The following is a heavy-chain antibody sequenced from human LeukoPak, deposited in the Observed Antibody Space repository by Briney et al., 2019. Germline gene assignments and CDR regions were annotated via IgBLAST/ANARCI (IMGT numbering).Heavy chain of an antibody. CDR1: GFTFSNYA. Sequence: PGGSLRLSCAASGFTFSNYAMSWVRQAPGRGLEWVLGISNSGGDTQYADSVKGRFTISRDNSNNTLYLQMNSLRAEDTAVYYCAKSRSYTVRDAFEIWGQGTKVTVSS. CDR3: AKSRSYTVRDAFEI. J-gene: IGHJ3*02. V-gene: IGHV3-23*01. CDR2: ISNSGGDT. D-gene: IGHD3-10*01.